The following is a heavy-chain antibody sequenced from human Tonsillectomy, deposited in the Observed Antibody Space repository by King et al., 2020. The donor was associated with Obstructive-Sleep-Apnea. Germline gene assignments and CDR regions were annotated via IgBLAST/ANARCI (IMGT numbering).Heavy chain of an antibody. CDR2: ISSSGTYI. D-gene: IGHD6-13*01. V-gene: IGHV3-21*01. Sequence: VQLVESGGGLVKTGGSLRLSCAASGFTFSSYSMNWVRQAPGKGLEWVSSISSSGTYIYDADSVKGRFTISRDNAKNSLYLQMNSLRAEDTAVYYCARDEPFSIAAPGSHTGKTYYYYYAMDVWGQGTTVTVSS. CDR1: GFTFSSYS. J-gene: IGHJ6*02. CDR3: ARDEPFSIAAPGSHTGKTYYYYYAMDV.